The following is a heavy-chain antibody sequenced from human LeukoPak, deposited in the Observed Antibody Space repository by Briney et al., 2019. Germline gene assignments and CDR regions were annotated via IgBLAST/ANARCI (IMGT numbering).Heavy chain of an antibody. Sequence: GGSLRLSCGASGFSFSASSMHWVRQAPGKGLEWVGRIRSKINGYATHFAASVDGRFTVSRDDSKNTMYLHMNSLKTEDTAVYYCASGGGVLAAFDIWGQGTMAIVSS. J-gene: IGHJ3*02. D-gene: IGHD2-8*02. CDR2: IRSKINGYAT. CDR3: ASGGGVLAAFDI. V-gene: IGHV3-73*01. CDR1: GFSFSASS.